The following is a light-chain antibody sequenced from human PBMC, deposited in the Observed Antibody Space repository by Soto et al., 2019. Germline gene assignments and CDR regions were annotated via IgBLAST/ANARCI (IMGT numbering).Light chain of an antibody. J-gene: IGKJ4*01. CDR3: QQTKSAPLT. Sequence: IQMTQSPSSVSASVGDRVTIACRAGQTIITYLNWYQQKPGDAPKLLISAASNLQSGVTSRFSGSGSGTDFTLTISSLQPEDFATDYCQQTKSAPLTFGGGTKVEIK. CDR1: QTIITY. CDR2: AAS. V-gene: IGKV1-39*01.